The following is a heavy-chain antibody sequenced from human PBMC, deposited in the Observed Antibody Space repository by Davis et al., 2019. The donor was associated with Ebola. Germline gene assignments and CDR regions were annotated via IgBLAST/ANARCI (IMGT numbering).Heavy chain of an antibody. Sequence: AASVKVSCKASGYTFTGYYMHWVRQAPGQGLEWMGIINPSGGSTSYAQKFQGRVTMTRDTSTSTVYMELSSLRSEGTAVYYCARVGPYCSSTSCYYSTANFDYWGQGTLVTVSS. D-gene: IGHD2-2*01. CDR1: GYTFTGYY. CDR2: INPSGGST. V-gene: IGHV1-46*01. CDR3: ARVGPYCSSTSCYYSTANFDY. J-gene: IGHJ4*02.